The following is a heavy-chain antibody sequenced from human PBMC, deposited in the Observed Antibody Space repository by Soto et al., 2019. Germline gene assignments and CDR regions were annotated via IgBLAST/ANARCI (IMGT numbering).Heavy chain of an antibody. V-gene: IGHV4-59*01. CDR3: ARGGVVVAATKGNKWFDP. D-gene: IGHD2-15*01. CDR1: GGSISSYY. CDR2: IYYSGST. J-gene: IGHJ5*02. Sequence: SETLSLTCTVSGGSISSYYWSWIRQPPGKGLEWIGYIYYSGSTNYNPSLKSRVTISVDTSKNQFSLKLSSVTAAATAVYYCARGGVVVAATKGNKWFDPWGQGTLVTVSS.